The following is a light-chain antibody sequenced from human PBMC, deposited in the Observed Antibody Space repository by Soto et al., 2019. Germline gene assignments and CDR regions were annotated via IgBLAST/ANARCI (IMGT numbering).Light chain of an antibody. CDR2: GAS. Sequence: EVVLSQSPGTLSLSPGESATLSCRASQIVNTFYLAWYQQKPGQPPRLLIYGASSRATGVPDRFSASGSATDFSLTIRRLEPEDSAVYYCQQFGSSGPLTFGGGTKV. V-gene: IGKV3-20*01. CDR3: QQFGSSGPLT. J-gene: IGKJ4*01. CDR1: QIVNTFY.